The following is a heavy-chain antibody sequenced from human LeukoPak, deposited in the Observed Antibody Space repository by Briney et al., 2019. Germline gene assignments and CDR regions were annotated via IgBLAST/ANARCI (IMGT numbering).Heavy chain of an antibody. V-gene: IGHV1-18*01. CDR1: GYTFTGYG. D-gene: IGHD4-17*01. CDR2: ISPYNGNT. CDR3: ARDQRGYGDSSGASKWIDP. J-gene: IGHJ5*02. Sequence: ASVKVSCKASGYTFTGYGINWVRQAPGQGLEWMGWISPYNGNTKYAEKIQRRVTITTDTSTSTAYMELRSLSSDDTAVYYCARDQRGYGDSSGASKWIDPWGQGTLVTVSS.